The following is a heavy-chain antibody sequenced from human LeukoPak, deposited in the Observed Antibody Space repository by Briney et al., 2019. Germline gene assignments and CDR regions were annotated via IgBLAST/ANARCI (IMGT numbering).Heavy chain of an antibody. J-gene: IGHJ3*02. V-gene: IGHV4-61*02. CDR1: GGSISSGSYY. Sequence: PSETLSLTCTVSGGSISSGSYYWSWIRQPAGKGLEWIGRIYTSGSTNYNPSLKSRVTISVDTSKNQFSLKLSSVTAADTAVYYCARSITMIVGGDAFDTWGQGTMVTVSS. D-gene: IGHD3-22*01. CDR3: ARSITMIVGGDAFDT. CDR2: IYTSGST.